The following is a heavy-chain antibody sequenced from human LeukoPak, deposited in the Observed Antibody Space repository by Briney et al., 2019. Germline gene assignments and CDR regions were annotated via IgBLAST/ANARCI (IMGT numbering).Heavy chain of an antibody. CDR3: AKDLGWLQFPDY. D-gene: IGHD5-24*01. CDR2: ISYDGSNK. CDR1: GFTFSSYG. V-gene: IGHV3-30*18. J-gene: IGHJ4*02. Sequence: GGSLRLSCAASGFTFSSYGMHWVRQAPGKGLEWVAVISYDGSNKYYADSVKGRFTISRDDSKNTLYLQMNSLRAEDTAVYYCAKDLGWLQFPDYWGQGTLVTVSS.